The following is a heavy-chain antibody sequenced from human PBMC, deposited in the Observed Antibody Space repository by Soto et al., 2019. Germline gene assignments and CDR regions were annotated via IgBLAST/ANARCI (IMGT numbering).Heavy chain of an antibody. J-gene: IGHJ4*02. D-gene: IGHD5-18*01. V-gene: IGHV1-69*01. CDR3: SSGGRGYSSAPRYYFDY. CDR2: IIPIFATV. Sequence: QVQLVQSGSEVKKPGSSVKVSCKASGGSFSSNPISWVRQAPGQGLEWMAGIIPIFATVHYAQKFQGRFTITADESTTTAYMELTSLRSEDTAVDFWSSGGRGYSSAPRYYFDYWGQGTLVTVSS. CDR1: GGSFSSNP.